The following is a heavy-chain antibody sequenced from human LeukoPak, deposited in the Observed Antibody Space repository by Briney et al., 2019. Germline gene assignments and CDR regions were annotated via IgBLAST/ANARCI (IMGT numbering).Heavy chain of an antibody. CDR2: ISSSSSTI. Sequence: GGSLRLSCAASGFTFSSYSMNWVRQAPGKGLEWVSYISSSSSTIYYADSVKGRFTISRDNAKNSLYLQMNSLRAEDTAVYYCARSLWDGYNSDAFDIWGQGTMVTVSS. CDR1: GFTFSSYS. D-gene: IGHD5-24*01. V-gene: IGHV3-48*04. J-gene: IGHJ3*02. CDR3: ARSLWDGYNSDAFDI.